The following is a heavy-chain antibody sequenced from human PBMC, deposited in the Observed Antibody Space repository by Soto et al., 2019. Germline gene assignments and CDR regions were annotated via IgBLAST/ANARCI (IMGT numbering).Heavy chain of an antibody. D-gene: IGHD3-3*01. CDR3: ARDRFGDGYNNYFDY. CDR2: INPSGGST. V-gene: IGHV1-46*01. Sequence: ASVKVSCKASGYTFTSYYMHWVRQAPGQGLEWMGIINPSGGSTSYAQKFQGRVTMTRDTSTSTVYMELSSLRSEDTAVYYCARDRFGDGYNNYFDYWGQGTLVTVSS. CDR1: GYTFTSYY. J-gene: IGHJ4*02.